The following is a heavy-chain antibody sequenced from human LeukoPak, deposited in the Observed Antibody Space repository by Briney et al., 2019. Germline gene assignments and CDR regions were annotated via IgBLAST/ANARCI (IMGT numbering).Heavy chain of an antibody. CDR1: GFTFSNYA. Sequence: PGGSLRLSCAASGFTFSNYAMRWVRQAPGKGLEWVSGISGSGDSTYYADSVKGRFTISRDNSKNTLYLQMNSLRAEDTAVCYCAKLKNDAFDIWGQGTMVTVSS. CDR3: AKLKNDAFDI. CDR2: ISGSGDST. V-gene: IGHV3-23*01. J-gene: IGHJ3*02.